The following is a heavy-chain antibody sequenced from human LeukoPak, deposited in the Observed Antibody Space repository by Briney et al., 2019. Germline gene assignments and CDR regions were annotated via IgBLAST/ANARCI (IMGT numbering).Heavy chain of an antibody. CDR1: GYTFTSYD. V-gene: IGHV1-8*01. CDR2: MNPNSGNT. J-gene: IGHJ4*02. Sequence: GASVKVSCKASGYTFTSYDINWVRQATGQGLEWMGWMNPNSGNTGYAQKFQGRVTITRDTSISTAYMELSGLRSEDTAVYSCARDCSRTSCYTRFDYWGQGTLVTVSS. CDR3: ARDCSRTSCYTRFDY. D-gene: IGHD2-2*02.